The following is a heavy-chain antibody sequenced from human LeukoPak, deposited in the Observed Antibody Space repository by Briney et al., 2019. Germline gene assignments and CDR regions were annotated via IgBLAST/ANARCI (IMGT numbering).Heavy chain of an antibody. V-gene: IGHV1-2*02. CDR1: GYTFTHYR. CDR3: ARENWYSDY. Sequence: ASVKVSCKASGYTFTHYRLHWVRQAHGQGLEWMGWVNPDSGATNYQQNFQGRVTTTRDTSISTVYMELSRLRSDDTAVYYCARENWYSDYWGQGTLVTVSS. CDR2: VNPDSGAT. J-gene: IGHJ4*02. D-gene: IGHD1-1*01.